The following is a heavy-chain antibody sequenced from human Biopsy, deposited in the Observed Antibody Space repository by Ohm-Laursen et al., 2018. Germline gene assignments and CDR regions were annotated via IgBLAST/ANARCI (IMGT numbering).Heavy chain of an antibody. V-gene: IGHV4-34*01. Sequence: SETLSLTCAVYGGSFSGYYWTWIRQPPGKGLEWIGEINQSGSTKYNPSLKRRATLSADSSNSQFSLRLTSGTAADTAIYYCARGSGYFKLDVWGQGTTVTVSS. D-gene: IGHD5-12*01. CDR3: ARGSGYFKLDV. J-gene: IGHJ6*02. CDR2: INQSGST. CDR1: GGSFSGYY.